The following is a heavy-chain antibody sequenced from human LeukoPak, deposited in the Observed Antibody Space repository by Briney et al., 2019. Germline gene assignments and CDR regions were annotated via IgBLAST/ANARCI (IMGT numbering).Heavy chain of an antibody. CDR1: GFIFSRYE. D-gene: IGHD3-3*02. V-gene: IGHV3-48*03. Sequence: GGSLRLSCAASGFIFSRYEMNWVRRAPGRGLDWISYISRSGSTIYYADSVRGRFTISRDNGSSSLYLQMNSLRAEDTAIYYCARGPLSPALYFDSWGQGTLVTVSS. J-gene: IGHJ4*02. CDR2: ISRSGSTI. CDR3: ARGPLSPALYFDS.